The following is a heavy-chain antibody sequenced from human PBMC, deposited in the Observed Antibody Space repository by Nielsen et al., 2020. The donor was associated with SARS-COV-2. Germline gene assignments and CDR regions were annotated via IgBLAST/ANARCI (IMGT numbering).Heavy chain of an antibody. CDR2: IWHDGSER. CDR1: GFTFSSYG. CDR3: AREHISGLAGYYYYYMDV. J-gene: IGHJ6*03. Sequence: GGSLRLSCAASGFTFSSYGMYWVRQAPGKGLEWVALIWHDGSERYYADSVKGRFTISRDNSKNTLNLQINNVRAEDAAVYRCAREHISGLAGYYYYYMDVWGKGTTVTVSS. D-gene: IGHD2-21*01. V-gene: IGHV3-33*07.